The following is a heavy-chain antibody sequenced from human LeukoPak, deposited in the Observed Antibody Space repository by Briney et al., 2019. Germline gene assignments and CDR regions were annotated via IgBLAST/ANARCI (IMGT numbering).Heavy chain of an antibody. J-gene: IGHJ5*02. CDR2: IYNGVNT. CDR1: GASVSSASY. V-gene: IGHV4-61*01. CDR3: ARSRAFNSGAFDP. Sequence: SETLSLTCTVSGASVSSASYWSWIRQPPGKGVGWIAHIYNGVNTNYNPSLKSRVTISVDTSKNQFSLRLNSVTAADTAVYYCARSRAFNSGAFDPWGQGSLVTVSS. D-gene: IGHD1-26*01.